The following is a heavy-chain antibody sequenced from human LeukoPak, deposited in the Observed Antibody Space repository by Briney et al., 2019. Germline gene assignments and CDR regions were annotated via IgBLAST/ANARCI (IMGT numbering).Heavy chain of an antibody. Sequence: ASVKVSCKASGYTFTGYYMHWVRQAPGQGLEWMGWIDPNSGGTNYAQKFQGRVTMTRDTSISTAYMELSRLRSEDTAVYYCAREFPTMNNWFDPWGQGTLVTVSS. CDR2: IDPNSGGT. J-gene: IGHJ5*02. CDR3: AREFPTMNNWFDP. D-gene: IGHD3-22*01. CDR1: GYTFTGYY. V-gene: IGHV1-2*02.